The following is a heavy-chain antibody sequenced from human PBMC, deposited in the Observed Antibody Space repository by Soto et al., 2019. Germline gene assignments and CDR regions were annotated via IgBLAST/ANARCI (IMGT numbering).Heavy chain of an antibody. Sequence: RILQPKRKGLEWIGYIYYSGSTNYNPSLKSRVTISVDTSKNQFSLKLSSVTAAFSAVYYCARGGWTDTAYRRHRTLVPVSP. V-gene: IGHV4-59*12. CDR3: ARGGWTDTAY. J-gene: IGHJ4*01. CDR2: IYYSGST. D-gene: IGHD2-21*02.